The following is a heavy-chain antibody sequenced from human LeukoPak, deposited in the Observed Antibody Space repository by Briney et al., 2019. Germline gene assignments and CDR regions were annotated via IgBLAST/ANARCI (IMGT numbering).Heavy chain of an antibody. V-gene: IGHV1-46*01. CDR2: INPSGGST. J-gene: IGHJ6*02. D-gene: IGHD3-10*01. Sequence: ASVKVSCKASGYTFTSYYMHWVRQAPGQGLEWMGIINPSGGSTSYAQKFQGRVTMTRDTSTSTVYMELSSLRSEDTAVYYCASPLLWFGETEKYYYYGMDVWGQGTTVTVSS. CDR3: ASPLLWFGETEKYYYYGMDV. CDR1: GYTFTSYY.